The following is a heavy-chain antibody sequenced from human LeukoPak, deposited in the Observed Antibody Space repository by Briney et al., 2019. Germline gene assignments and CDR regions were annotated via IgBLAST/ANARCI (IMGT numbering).Heavy chain of an antibody. CDR3: ARGRLEAAGNFDD. Sequence: GGSLRLSCAASGFTFCDYYMSWIRQAPGKGLEWVSYISYSSSFTSYADSVKGRFTISRDNAKNSLYLQMNSLRAEDTAVYYCARGRLEAAGNFDDWGQGTLVTVSS. CDR1: GFTFCDYY. CDR2: ISYSSSFT. V-gene: IGHV3-11*05. J-gene: IGHJ4*02. D-gene: IGHD6-13*01.